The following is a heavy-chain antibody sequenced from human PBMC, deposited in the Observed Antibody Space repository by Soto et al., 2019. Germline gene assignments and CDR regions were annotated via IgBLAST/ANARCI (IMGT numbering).Heavy chain of an antibody. CDR2: INHSGST. V-gene: IGHV4-34*01. J-gene: IGHJ6*03. CDR3: ARGRLGADYYYYYYMDV. CDR1: GGSFSGYY. Sequence: SETLSLTCAVYGGSFSGYYWSWIRQPPGKGLEWIGEINHSGSTNYNPSLKSRVTISVDTSKNQFSLKLSSVTAADTAVYYCARGRLGADYYYYYYMDVRAKGPRSPSP. D-gene: IGHD3-16*01.